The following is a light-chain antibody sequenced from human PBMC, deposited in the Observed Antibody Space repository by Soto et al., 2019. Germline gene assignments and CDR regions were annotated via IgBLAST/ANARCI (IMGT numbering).Light chain of an antibody. V-gene: IGKV3-20*01. J-gene: IGKJ5*01. CDR2: GAS. CDR3: QHHGGSIT. CDR1: QSVSSNS. Sequence: EIVLTQSPGTLSLSPGERATLSCRASQSVSSNSLAWYLQKPGQAPRLLIYGASNRATGIADRFSGSGSGADFTLTISRPEPEDFAVYFCQHHGGSITFGQGTRLDI.